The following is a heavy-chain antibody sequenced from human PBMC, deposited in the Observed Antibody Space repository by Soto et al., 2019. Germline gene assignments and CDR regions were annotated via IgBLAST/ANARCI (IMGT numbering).Heavy chain of an antibody. CDR2: IYHSGST. J-gene: IGHJ4*02. CDR3: AKVRESRGPQPFDY. Sequence: QVQLQESGPGLVKPSGTLSLTCAVSGGSISSSNWWSWVRQPPGKGLEWIGEIYHSGSTNYNPSRKSRVTISVDKSKNQFSLQLNSVTAAATAVYYCAKVRESRGPQPFDYWGQGTLVTVSS. CDR1: GGSISSSNW. D-gene: IGHD3-10*01. V-gene: IGHV4-4*02.